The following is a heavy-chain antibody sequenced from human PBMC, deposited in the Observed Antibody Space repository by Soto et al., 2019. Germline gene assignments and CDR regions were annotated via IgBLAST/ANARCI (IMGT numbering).Heavy chain of an antibody. D-gene: IGHD6-13*01. J-gene: IGHJ6*02. CDR3: THHVFRQQLGVFYYYGMDV. V-gene: IGHV2-5*02. Sequence: QITLKVSGPTLVKPTQTLTLTCTFSGFSLSSRGVGVGWVRRPPGKALEWLALLYWDDDKRYSPSLQSRLTSTKDTYKNQVVLTMTTMDPVDTATYYWTHHVFRQQLGVFYYYGMDVWGQGTTVTVSS. CDR1: GFSLSSRGVG. CDR2: LYWDDDK.